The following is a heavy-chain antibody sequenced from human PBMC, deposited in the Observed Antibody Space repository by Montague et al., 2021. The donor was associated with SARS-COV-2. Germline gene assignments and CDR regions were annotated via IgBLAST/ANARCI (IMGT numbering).Heavy chain of an antibody. CDR3: ARPVSTSWDRFEY. D-gene: IGHD2-2*01. CDR2: VNHPGGT. V-gene: IGHV4-34*01. J-gene: IGHJ4*02. Sequence: SETLSLTCAVDGGSFTGYSWSWIRQPPGKGLEWIGEVNHPGGTNYNPSLKSRVTISIDTSKNQFSLNVESVTAADTAVYYCARPVSTSWDRFEYWGQGTLVTVSS. CDR1: GGSFTGYS.